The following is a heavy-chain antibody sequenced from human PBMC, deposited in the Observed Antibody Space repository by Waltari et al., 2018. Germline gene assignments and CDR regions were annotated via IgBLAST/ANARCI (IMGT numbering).Heavy chain of an antibody. CDR1: GFTFNTKS. J-gene: IGHJ6*03. V-gene: IGHV3-21*01. D-gene: IGHD6-13*01. CDR3: ARGGEQQLVYYYMDV. Sequence: EVQLVESGGGLVKPGGSLRLSCAASGFTFNTKSMTWVRQASGRGLEWVSCISSSGSYTYYAGSVKGRCTISVDTSKNSLYLKLNSLRVEDTAVYYCARGGEQQLVYYYMDVWGKGTTVTISS. CDR2: ISSSGSYT.